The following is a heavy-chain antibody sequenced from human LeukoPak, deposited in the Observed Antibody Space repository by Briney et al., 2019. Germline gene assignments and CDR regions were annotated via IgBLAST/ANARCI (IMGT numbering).Heavy chain of an antibody. V-gene: IGHV4-59*08. D-gene: IGHD5-24*01. CDR3: ARHGFRGDGYNWAANWFDP. J-gene: IGHJ5*02. Sequence: SETLSLTCSVSGGSISSYYWSWIRQPPGKGLEWIGYIYYSGSTNYNPSLKSRVTISVDTSKNQFSLKLSSVTAADTAVYYCARHGFRGDGYNWAANWFDPWGQGTLVTVSS. CDR1: GGSISSYY. CDR2: IYYSGST.